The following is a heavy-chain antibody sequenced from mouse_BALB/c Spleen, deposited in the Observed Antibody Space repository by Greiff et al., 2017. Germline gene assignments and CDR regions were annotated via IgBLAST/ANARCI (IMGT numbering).Heavy chain of an antibody. CDR3: ARSYGNYVYFDY. CDR2: INPSNGRT. V-gene: IGHV1S81*02. Sequence: VKLVESGAELVKPGASVKLSCKASGYTFTSYWMHWVKQRPGQGLEWIGEINPSNGRTNYNEKFKSKATLTVDKSSSTAYMQLSSLTSEDSAVYYCARSYGNYVYFDYWGQGTTLTVSS. CDR1: GYTFTSYW. D-gene: IGHD2-10*02. J-gene: IGHJ2*01.